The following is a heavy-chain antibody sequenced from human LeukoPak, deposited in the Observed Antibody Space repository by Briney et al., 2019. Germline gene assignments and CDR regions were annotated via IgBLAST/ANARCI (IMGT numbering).Heavy chain of an antibody. CDR3: ARGGLAVAGTSVDY. Sequence: GGSLRLSCAASGFTFSSYEMNWVRQAPGKGLEWVSYISSSGSTIYYADSVKGRFTISRDNAKNSLYLQMTSLRAEDTAVYYCARGGLAVAGTSVDYWGQGTLVTVSS. J-gene: IGHJ4*02. V-gene: IGHV3-48*03. CDR2: ISSSGSTI. CDR1: GFTFSSYE. D-gene: IGHD6-19*01.